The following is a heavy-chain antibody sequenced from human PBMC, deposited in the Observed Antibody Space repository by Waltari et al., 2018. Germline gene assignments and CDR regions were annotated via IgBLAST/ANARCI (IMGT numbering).Heavy chain of an antibody. D-gene: IGHD2-2*01. J-gene: IGHJ1*01. Sequence: QVQLVQSGAEVKKPGSSVKVSCKASGGIFNNYVISWVRQAPGQGLEWMGVVIPILGIANYAQKFQDRVTITADESLTTAYMEMSSLGSDDTAVYYCARGVLGGYCSGTKCREYFQDWGQGTLITVSS. CDR3: ARGVLGGYCSGTKCREYFQD. CDR2: VIPILGIA. V-gene: IGHV1-69*04. CDR1: GGIFNNYV.